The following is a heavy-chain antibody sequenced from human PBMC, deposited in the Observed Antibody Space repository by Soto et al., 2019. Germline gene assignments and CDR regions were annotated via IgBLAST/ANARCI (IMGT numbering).Heavy chain of an antibody. V-gene: IGHV3-23*01. Sequence: EVQLLESGGGLVQPGGSLRLPCEPSGFTFSHYAMSWVRQAPGKGLQWVSTIFGTGAPTHYADSVKGRFGISRDNSNNMVFLEMNRLKDEDTAVYYCTREASSWGFAFDLWGQGTRVAVSS. CDR2: IFGTGAPT. J-gene: IGHJ3*01. CDR3: TREASSWGFAFDL. CDR1: GFTFSHYA. D-gene: IGHD3-16*01.